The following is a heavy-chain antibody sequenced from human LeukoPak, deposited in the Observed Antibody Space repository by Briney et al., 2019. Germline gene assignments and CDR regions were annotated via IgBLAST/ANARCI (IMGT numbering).Heavy chain of an antibody. CDR2: ISSSSSYI. CDR3: ARSHGGIPYFDY. D-gene: IGHD4-23*01. V-gene: IGHV3-21*01. Sequence: NTGGSLRLSCAASGFTFSSYSMNWVRQAPGKGLEWVSSISSSSSYIYYADSVKGRFTISRDNAKNSLYLQMNSLRAEDTAVYYCARSHGGIPYFDYWGQGTLVTVSS. J-gene: IGHJ4*02. CDR1: GFTFSSYS.